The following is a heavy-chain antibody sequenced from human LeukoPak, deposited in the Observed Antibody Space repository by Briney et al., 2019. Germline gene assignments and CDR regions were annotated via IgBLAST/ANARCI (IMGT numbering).Heavy chain of an antibody. V-gene: IGHV3-30*02. D-gene: IGHD3-10*01. CDR2: IRYDGSNK. CDR3: AKSRFSYYGSGSIPYYGMDV. CDR1: GFTFSSYG. J-gene: IGHJ6*02. Sequence: GGSLRLSCAASGFTFSSYGMHWVRQAPGKGLEWVAFIRYDGSNKYYADSVKGRFTISRDNSKNTLYLQMNSLRAEDTAVYYCAKSRFSYYGSGSIPYYGMDVWGQGTTVTVSS.